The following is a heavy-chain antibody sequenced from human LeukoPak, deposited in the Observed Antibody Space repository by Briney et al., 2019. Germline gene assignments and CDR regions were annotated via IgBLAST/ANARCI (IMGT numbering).Heavy chain of an antibody. Sequence: PGGSLRLSCAASGFTFSSYSMNWVRQAPGKGLEWVSSISSSSSYIYYADSVKGRFTISRDNSKNTLYLQMNSLRAEDTAVYYCAKLTMVRGVISYWGQGTLVTVSS. CDR1: GFTFSSYS. CDR2: ISSSSSYI. V-gene: IGHV3-21*04. D-gene: IGHD3-10*01. J-gene: IGHJ4*02. CDR3: AKLTMVRGVISY.